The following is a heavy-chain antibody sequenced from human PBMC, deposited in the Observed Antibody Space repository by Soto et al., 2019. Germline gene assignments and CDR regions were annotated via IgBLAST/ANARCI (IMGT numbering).Heavy chain of an antibody. CDR2: INPNSGGT. J-gene: IGHJ4*02. CDR1: GYTFTGYY. Sequence: QVQLVQSGAEVKKPGASVKVSCKASGYTFTGYYMHWVRQAPGQGLEWMGWINPNSGGTNYAQKFQGWVTMTRDTSLSTAYMELSRLRSDDTAVYYCARERGTTTGRGNDFDYWGQGTLVTVSS. D-gene: IGHD4-17*01. CDR3: ARERGTTTGRGNDFDY. V-gene: IGHV1-2*04.